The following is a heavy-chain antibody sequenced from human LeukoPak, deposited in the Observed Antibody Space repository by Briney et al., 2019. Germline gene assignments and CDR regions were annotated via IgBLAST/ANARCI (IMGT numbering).Heavy chain of an antibody. Sequence: ASVKVSRTASGYTFTDYFMHWVRQTPGQGLEWMGWIDPNSAGTLYSQKFQGRVSMTRDMSINTIYMELSSLRSDDTAVYYCAKEVGHNGRFDYWGQGTLVTVSP. D-gene: IGHD1-1*01. CDR3: AKEVGHNGRFDY. CDR1: GYTFTDYF. CDR2: IDPNSAGT. J-gene: IGHJ4*02. V-gene: IGHV1-2*02.